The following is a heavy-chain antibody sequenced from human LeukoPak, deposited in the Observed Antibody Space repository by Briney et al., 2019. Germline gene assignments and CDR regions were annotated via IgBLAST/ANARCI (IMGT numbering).Heavy chain of an antibody. CDR1: GGSISSGGYS. CDR3: ARWVTAISGYFDY. D-gene: IGHD2-21*02. CDR2: IYHSGST. V-gene: IGHV4-30-2*05. Sequence: SETLSLTCAVSGGSISSGGYSWSWIRQPPRKGLEWIGYIYHSGSTYYNPSLKSRVTISVDTSKNQFSLKLSSVTAADTAVYYCARWVTAISGYFDYWGQGTLVTVSS. J-gene: IGHJ4*02.